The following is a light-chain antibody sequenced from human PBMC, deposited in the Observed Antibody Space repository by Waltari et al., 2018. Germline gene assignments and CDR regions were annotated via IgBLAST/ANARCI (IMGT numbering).Light chain of an antibody. CDR1: SSDVGSFNL. Sequence: QSALTQPASVSGSPGQSITISCTGPSSDVGSFNLVSWSQQHPGKAPKLILYEGSKRPSGVSNRLSVSKSGNTASLTISGLQAEDDADYYCCSYAGSSTFVVFGGGTKLTVL. J-gene: IGLJ2*01. CDR2: EGS. V-gene: IGLV2-23*01. CDR3: CSYAGSSTFVV.